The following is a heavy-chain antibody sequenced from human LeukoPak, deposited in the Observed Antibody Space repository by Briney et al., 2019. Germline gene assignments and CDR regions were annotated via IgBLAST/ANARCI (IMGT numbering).Heavy chain of an antibody. V-gene: IGHV3-30*02. D-gene: IGHD4-17*01. CDR1: GFTFSSYS. Sequence: SGGSLRLSCAASGFTFSSYSMNWVRQAPGKGLEWVAFIRYDGSNKYYADSVKGRFTISRDNSKNTLYLQMNSLRAEDTAVYYCAKVGGYGDYRIDYWGQGTLVTVSS. CDR2: IRYDGSNK. J-gene: IGHJ4*02. CDR3: AKVGGYGDYRIDY.